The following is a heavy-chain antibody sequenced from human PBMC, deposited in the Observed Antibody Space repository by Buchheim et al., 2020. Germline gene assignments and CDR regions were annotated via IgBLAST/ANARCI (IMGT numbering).Heavy chain of an antibody. V-gene: IGHV1-46*01. CDR3: AGGVVVVPAANGFWFDP. Sequence: QVQLVQSGAEVKKPGASVKVSCKASGYTFTSYYMHWVRQAPGQGLEWMGIINPSGGSTSYAQKFQGRVTMTRDTFKNPVDMALSSLRSEATAVYYCAGGVVVVPAANGFWFDPWGQGTL. D-gene: IGHD2-2*01. J-gene: IGHJ5*02. CDR1: GYTFTSYY. CDR2: INPSGGST.